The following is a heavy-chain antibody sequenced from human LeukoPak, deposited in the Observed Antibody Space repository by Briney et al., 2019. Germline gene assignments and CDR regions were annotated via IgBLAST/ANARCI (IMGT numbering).Heavy chain of an antibody. V-gene: IGHV3-21*01. D-gene: IGHD6-13*01. CDR2: FSSSSSYI. Sequence: GSLRLSCAASGFTFSSYSMNWVRQAPGKGLEWVSSFSSSSSYIYYADSVKGRFTISRDNAKNSQYLQMNSLRAEDTAVYYCARDTSSSWTQGIYYYYKDLGGKETTVTVPS. CDR3: ARDTSSSWTQGIYYYYKDL. CDR1: GFTFSSYS. J-gene: IGHJ6*03.